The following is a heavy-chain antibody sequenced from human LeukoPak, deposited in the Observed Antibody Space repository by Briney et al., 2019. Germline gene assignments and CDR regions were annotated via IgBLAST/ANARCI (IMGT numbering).Heavy chain of an antibody. CDR1: GGSISSDY. V-gene: IGHV4-4*07. CDR3: ARDSLVHPNRWFDP. D-gene: IGHD6-13*01. CDR2: IYTSGST. J-gene: IGHJ5*02. Sequence: SETLSLTCTVSGGSISSDYWSWIRQPDGKGLEWIGRIYTSGSTNYDPSLKSRVSMSVDTSTNQFSLKLSSVTAADTAVYYCARDSLVHPNRWFDPWGQGTLVTVSS.